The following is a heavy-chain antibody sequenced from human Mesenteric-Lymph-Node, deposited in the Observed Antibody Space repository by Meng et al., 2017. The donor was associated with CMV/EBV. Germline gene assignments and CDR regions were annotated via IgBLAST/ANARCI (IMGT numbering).Heavy chain of an antibody. V-gene: IGHV3-48*04. D-gene: IGHD5-24*01. CDR1: GFTFSSYS. CDR2: ISSSSSTI. Sequence: GESLKISCAASGFTFSSYSMNWVRQAPGKGLEWVSYISSSSSTIYYADSVKGRFTISRDNAKNSLYLQMNSLRAEDTAEYYCARVSRWLQLQGPFDYWGQGTLVTVSS. CDR3: ARVSRWLQLQGPFDY. J-gene: IGHJ4*02.